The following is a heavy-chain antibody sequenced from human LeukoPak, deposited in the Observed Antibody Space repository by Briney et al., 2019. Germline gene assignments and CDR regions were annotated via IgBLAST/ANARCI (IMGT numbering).Heavy chain of an antibody. Sequence: GRFLRLSCAASGFTFSSYGMHWVRQAPGKGLEWVAVISYDGSNKYYADSVKGRFTISRDNSKNTLYLQMNSLRAEDTAVYYCAAFGNADYWGQGTLVTVSS. J-gene: IGHJ4*02. V-gene: IGHV3-30*03. D-gene: IGHD4-23*01. CDR2: ISYDGSNK. CDR1: GFTFSSYG. CDR3: AAFGNADY.